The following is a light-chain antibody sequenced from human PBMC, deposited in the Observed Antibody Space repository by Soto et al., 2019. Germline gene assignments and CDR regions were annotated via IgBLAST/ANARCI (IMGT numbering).Light chain of an antibody. CDR1: QSISSW. CDR3: QQYNSYSPWT. Sequence: DIPMTQSPSTLSASVGDRVTIPCRASQSISSWLAWYQQKPGKAPKLPIYDASSLESGVPSRFSGSGSGTEFTLTISSLQPDDFATYYCQQYNSYSPWTFGQGTKVDI. V-gene: IGKV1-5*01. J-gene: IGKJ1*01. CDR2: DAS.